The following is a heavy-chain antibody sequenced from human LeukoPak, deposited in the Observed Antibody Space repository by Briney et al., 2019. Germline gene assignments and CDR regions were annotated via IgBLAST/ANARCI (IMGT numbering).Heavy chain of an antibody. D-gene: IGHD3-22*01. Sequence: GGSLRLSCAASGFTFSSYGMHWVRQAPGKGLEWVAVIWYDGSNKYYADSVKGRFTISRDNAKKTLYLQMNSLRAEDTAVYYCASGEFDYYDSIIFGGQGTLVTVSS. V-gene: IGHV3-33*03. CDR1: GFTFSSYG. J-gene: IGHJ4*02. CDR2: IWYDGSNK. CDR3: ASGEFDYYDSIIF.